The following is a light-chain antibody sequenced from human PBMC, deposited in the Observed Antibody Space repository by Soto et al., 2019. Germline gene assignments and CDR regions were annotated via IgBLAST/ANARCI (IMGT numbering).Light chain of an antibody. J-gene: IGLJ3*02. CDR1: SSDVGGYNY. V-gene: IGLV2-8*01. CDR2: EVS. Sequence: QSALTQPPSASGSPGQSVTISCTGTSSDVGGYNYVSWYQQHPGKAPKLMIYEVSKRPSGVPDRFSGSKSGNTASLTVSGPQAEDEADYYCTSYAGSHNWVFGGGTKLTVL. CDR3: TSYAGSHNWV.